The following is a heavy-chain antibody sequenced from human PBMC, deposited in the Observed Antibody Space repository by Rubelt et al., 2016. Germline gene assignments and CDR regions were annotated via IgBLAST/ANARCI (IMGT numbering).Heavy chain of an antibody. D-gene: IGHD1-26*01. Sequence: GSSVKFSCKASGGTFSSYAISWVRQAPGQGLEWMGGIIPIFGTANYAQKFQGRVTITADKSTSTAYMELSSLRSEDTAGYYCAGIVGALPDFDYWGQGTLVTVSS. CDR3: AGIVGALPDFDY. CDR1: GGTFSSYA. V-gene: IGHV1-69*06. CDR2: IIPIFGTA. J-gene: IGHJ4*02.